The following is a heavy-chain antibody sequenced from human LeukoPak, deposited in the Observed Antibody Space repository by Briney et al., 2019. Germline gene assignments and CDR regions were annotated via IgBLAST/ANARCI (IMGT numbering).Heavy chain of an antibody. J-gene: IGHJ4*02. D-gene: IGHD3-10*01. Sequence: GRSLRLSCAASGFTFSSYGMHWVRQAPGKGLEWVAVISYDGSNKYYADSVKGRFTISRDNSKNTLYLQMNSLRAEDTAVYYCAKDPGSLSFDYWGQGTLVTVSS. CDR1: GFTFSSYG. V-gene: IGHV3-30*18. CDR3: AKDPGSLSFDY. CDR2: ISYDGSNK.